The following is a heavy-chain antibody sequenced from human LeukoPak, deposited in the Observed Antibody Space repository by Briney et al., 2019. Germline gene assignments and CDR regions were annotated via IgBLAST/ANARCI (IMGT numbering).Heavy chain of an antibody. Sequence: PGGSLRLSCAASGFTFSNTWMSWVRQAPGKGLEWVGRIKRKTDGGTTDYAAPVKGRFTISRDDSKNTLYLQMNSLKTEDTAVYYCVGAFDIWGQGTMVTVSS. J-gene: IGHJ3*02. CDR2: IKRKTDGGTT. V-gene: IGHV3-15*01. CDR3: VGAFDI. CDR1: GFTFSNTW.